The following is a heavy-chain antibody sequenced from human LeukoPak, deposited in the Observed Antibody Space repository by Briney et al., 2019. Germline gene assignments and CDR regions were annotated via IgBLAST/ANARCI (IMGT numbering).Heavy chain of an antibody. CDR1: EFIFSSYE. Sequence: GGSLRLSCIASEFIFSSYEMNWVRQAPGKGLEWVSYISGSGNIIYYADSVKGRFTISRDNAKNSLYLQMNSLRVEDTAVYYCARPRSNLYGMDVWGQGTTVTVSS. J-gene: IGHJ6*02. D-gene: IGHD1-14*01. CDR3: ARPRSNLYGMDV. V-gene: IGHV3-48*03. CDR2: ISGSGNII.